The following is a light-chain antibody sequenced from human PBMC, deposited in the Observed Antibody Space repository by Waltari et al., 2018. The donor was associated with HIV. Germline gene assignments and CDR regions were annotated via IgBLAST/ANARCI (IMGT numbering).Light chain of an antibody. V-gene: IGLV2-14*01. CDR2: EVS. CDR3: SSYTSSSTWV. CDR1: SSDVGGYNY. Sequence: QSALTQPASVSGSPGQSITLSCTGPSSDVGGYNYVSWYQQHPGKAPNLMIYEVSNRPSGVSNRFSGSKSGNTASLTISGLQAEDEADYYCSSYTSSSTWVFGGGTKLTVL. J-gene: IGLJ3*02.